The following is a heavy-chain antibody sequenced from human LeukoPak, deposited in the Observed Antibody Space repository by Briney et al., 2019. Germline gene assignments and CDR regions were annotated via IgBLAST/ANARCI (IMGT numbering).Heavy chain of an antibody. J-gene: IGHJ5*01. D-gene: IGHD6-13*01. CDR1: GFTFSSYA. CDR3: AKVPVAASDTSWFDS. V-gene: IGHV3-23*01. CDR2: ISGSGGST. Sequence: GGSLRLSCAASGFTFSSYAMHWARQAPGKGLEWVSSISGSGGSTYYADSVKGRFTISRDNSKNTLYLQMSSLRADDTAVYYCAKVPVAASDTSWFDSWGQGTLVTVSS.